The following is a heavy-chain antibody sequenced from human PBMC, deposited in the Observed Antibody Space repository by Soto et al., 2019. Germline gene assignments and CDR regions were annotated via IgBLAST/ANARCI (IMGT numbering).Heavy chain of an antibody. D-gene: IGHD3-10*01. CDR1: GGTFSSYT. V-gene: IGHV1-69*04. CDR2: IIPILGIA. Sequence: SVKVSCKASGGTFSSYTISWVRQAPGQGLEWMGRIIPILGIANYAQKFQGRVTITADKSTSTAYMELSSLRSEDTAVYYCARDHYYGSGSYNTYYDYLAVRAKGTTVTVSS. J-gene: IGHJ6*03. CDR3: ARDHYYGSGSYNTYYDYLAV.